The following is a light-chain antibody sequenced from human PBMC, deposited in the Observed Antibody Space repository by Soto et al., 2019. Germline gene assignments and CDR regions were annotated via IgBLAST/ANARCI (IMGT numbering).Light chain of an antibody. CDR2: KAS. V-gene: IGKV1-5*03. CDR3: QQYNSYST. J-gene: IGKJ1*01. CDR1: QSISSW. Sequence: DIQMTQSPSTLSVSVGDRVTITCRASQSISSWLAWYQQKPGKAPKLLIYKASSLESGVPSRFSGSGSGTEFTLTISSLQPDDFATYYCQQYNSYSTFGQGTKVDI.